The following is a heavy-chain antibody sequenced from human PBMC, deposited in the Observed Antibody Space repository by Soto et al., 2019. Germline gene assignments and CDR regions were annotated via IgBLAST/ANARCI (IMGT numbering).Heavy chain of an antibody. J-gene: IGHJ5*02. CDR1: GYTFSDYY. D-gene: IGHD2-2*01. CDR3: ATERYCTTTGCYAFDP. Sequence: ASVKVSCKASGYTFSDYYIHWVRQAPGQGLEWMGWINPNSGGTNSAEQFQDRVTMTRDTSISTAHMELRRLGSDDTAVYYCATERYCTTTGCYAFDPWGQGTLVTVYS. V-gene: IGHV1-2*02. CDR2: INPNSGGT.